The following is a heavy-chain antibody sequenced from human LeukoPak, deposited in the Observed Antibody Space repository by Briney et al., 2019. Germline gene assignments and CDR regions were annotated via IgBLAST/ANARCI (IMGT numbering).Heavy chain of an antibody. V-gene: IGHV3-9*03. D-gene: IGHD3-22*01. J-gene: IGHJ4*02. CDR2: ISWNSGSI. CDR1: GFTFDDYA. CDR3: AKDMSSGYYSYYFDY. Sequence: GGSLRLSCAASGFTFDDYAMHWVRQAPGKGLEWVSGISWNSGSIGYADSVKGRFTISRDNAKNSLYLQMNSLRAEDMALYYCAKDMSSGYYSYYFDYWGQGTLVTVSS.